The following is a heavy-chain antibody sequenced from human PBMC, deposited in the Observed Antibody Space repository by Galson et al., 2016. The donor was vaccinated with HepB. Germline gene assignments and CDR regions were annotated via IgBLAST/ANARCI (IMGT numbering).Heavy chain of an antibody. CDR2: IYYSGKT. CDR3: ANLQVGAITKGFEV. Sequence: SETLSLTCNVSDGSISNRSYFWAWIRQPPGKGLEWIATIYYSGKTYYSPSLQSRVTISVDTSKNQFSLILTSVSAADTAVYYCANLQVGAITKGFEVWGQGTMVTVSS. D-gene: IGHD1-26*01. CDR1: DGSISNRSYF. J-gene: IGHJ3*01. V-gene: IGHV4-39*01.